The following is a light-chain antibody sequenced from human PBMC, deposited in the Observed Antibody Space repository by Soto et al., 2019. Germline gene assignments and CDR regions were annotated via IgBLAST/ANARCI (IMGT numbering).Light chain of an antibody. V-gene: IGKV1-33*01. Sequence: DIPMTQSPSSLSAAVGDRITITCQASHHITNYLNWYQQKPGKAPKLLIYHTSKLETGVPSRFSGSGSGTDYSFTISGLQPEDIATYYCQQYDNLRLTFGGGTKVDIK. CDR3: QQYDNLRLT. CDR2: HTS. J-gene: IGKJ4*01. CDR1: HHITNY.